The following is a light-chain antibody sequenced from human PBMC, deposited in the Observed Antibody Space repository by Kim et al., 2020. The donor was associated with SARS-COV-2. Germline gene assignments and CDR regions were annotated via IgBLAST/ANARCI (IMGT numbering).Light chain of an antibody. CDR1: SGCIASNY. CDR2: VDS. V-gene: IGLV6-57*03. CDR3: QSYDSSNVV. Sequence: GTTGAYPSTPRSGCIASNYAQWYQQRPGSAPPTGIYVDSQRPSGVPYRFSGSIDGSSNSSSLTISGLKTEDEADYYCQSYDSSNVVFGGGTQLTVL. J-gene: IGLJ2*01.